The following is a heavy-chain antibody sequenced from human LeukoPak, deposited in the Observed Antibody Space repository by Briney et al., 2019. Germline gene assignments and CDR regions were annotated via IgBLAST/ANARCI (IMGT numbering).Heavy chain of an antibody. CDR2: IYYSGSA. Sequence: SETLSLTCTVSGGSVNSGTYYWSWIRQPPGKGLEWIGNIYYSGSAYYNPSLKSRVTMSVDTSKNQFSLKLSSVTAADTATYYCVRQGTNSGYYLLDYWGQGHLVIVSS. CDR1: GGSVNSGTYY. CDR3: VRQGTNSGYYLLDY. V-gene: IGHV4-39*01. J-gene: IGHJ4*02. D-gene: IGHD3-22*01.